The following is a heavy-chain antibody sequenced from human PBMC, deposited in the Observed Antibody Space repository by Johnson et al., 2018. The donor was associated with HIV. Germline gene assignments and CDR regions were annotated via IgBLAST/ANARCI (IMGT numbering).Heavy chain of an antibody. Sequence: VQLVESGGGLVKPGGSLRLSCAASGFTFSDYYMSWIRQAPGKGLEWVAVISYDGSNQYYGDSVKGRFTISRDNSKKTMYLQMNSLRPEDTAVYYCAKTLGYDSSGYHDGFDIWGQGTLVTVSS. CDR2: ISYDGSNQ. V-gene: IGHV3-30*18. J-gene: IGHJ3*02. D-gene: IGHD3-22*01. CDR1: GFTFSDYY. CDR3: AKTLGYDSSGYHDGFDI.